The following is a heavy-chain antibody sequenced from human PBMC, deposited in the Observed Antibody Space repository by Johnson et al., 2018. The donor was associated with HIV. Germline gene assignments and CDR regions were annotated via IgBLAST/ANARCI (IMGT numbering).Heavy chain of an antibody. J-gene: IGHJ3*02. Sequence: VQLVESGGGLIQPGGSLRLSCAASGFTVSSNYMSWVRQAPGTGLEWVSVIYSGGSTYYADPVKGRFTLPRDNSKNTLYLQMNSLRAEDTAGYYCARDTAMVHDAFDIWGQGTMVTVSS. CDR1: GFTVSSNY. V-gene: IGHV3-53*01. D-gene: IGHD5-18*01. CDR2: IYSGGST. CDR3: ARDTAMVHDAFDI.